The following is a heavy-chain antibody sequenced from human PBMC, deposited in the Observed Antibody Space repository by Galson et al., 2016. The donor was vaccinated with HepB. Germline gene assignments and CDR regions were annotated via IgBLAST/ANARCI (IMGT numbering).Heavy chain of an antibody. CDR3: VKGLYGSGSSGDS. CDR2: IRGGGGST. J-gene: IGHJ5*01. Sequence: SLRLSCAASGFTFNSYGMSWVRQAPGKGLEWVSSIRGGGGSTDYAGSVKGRLTISRDNSKNTLYSHLNSLRAEDAAVYFCVKGLYGSGSSGDSWGQGALVTVSS. D-gene: IGHD3-10*01. V-gene: IGHV3-23*01. CDR1: GFTFNSYG.